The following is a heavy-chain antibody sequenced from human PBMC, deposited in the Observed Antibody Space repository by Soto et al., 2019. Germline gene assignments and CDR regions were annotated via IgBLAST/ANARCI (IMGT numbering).Heavy chain of an antibody. D-gene: IGHD3-3*01. CDR3: ARDRRFSGGIDP. V-gene: IGHV4-30-4*01. CDR1: GGSISSGDYY. CDR2: IYYSGST. J-gene: IGHJ5*02. Sequence: PSETLSLTCTVSGGSISSGDYYWSWISQPPGKGLEWIGYIYYSGSTYYNPSLKSRVTISVDSSKNQFSLKLSSVTAADTAVYYCARDRRFSGGIDPPGPAPLLTVSS.